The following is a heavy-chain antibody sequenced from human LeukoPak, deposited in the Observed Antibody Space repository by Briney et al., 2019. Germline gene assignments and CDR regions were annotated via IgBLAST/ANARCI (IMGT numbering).Heavy chain of an antibody. V-gene: IGHV1-2*02. CDR3: ARDSSLYGDYVRY. J-gene: IGHJ4*02. CDR2: INPNSGGT. CDR1: GYTFTGYY. D-gene: IGHD4-17*01. Sequence: ASVKVSCKASGYTFTGYYMHWVRQAPGQGLKWMGWINPNSGGTNYAQKFQGRVTMTRDTSISTAYMELSRLRSDDTAVYYCARDSSLYGDYVRYWGQGTLVTVSS.